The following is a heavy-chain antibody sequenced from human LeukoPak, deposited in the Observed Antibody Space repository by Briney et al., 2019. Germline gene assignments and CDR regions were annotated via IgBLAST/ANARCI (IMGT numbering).Heavy chain of an antibody. J-gene: IGHJ6*02. V-gene: IGHV1-18*01. D-gene: IGHD2-15*01. CDR1: GYTFNSFG. Sequence: ASVKVSCKASGYTFNSFGISWVRQAPGQGLEWMGWISAYNGNTHHPEKLQGRLTMTTDTPTSTAYMELRSLRSDDTAIYYCARDTVMMVGSYYYGKDVWGQGTTVTVSS. CDR3: ARDTVMMVGSYYYGKDV. CDR2: ISAYNGNT.